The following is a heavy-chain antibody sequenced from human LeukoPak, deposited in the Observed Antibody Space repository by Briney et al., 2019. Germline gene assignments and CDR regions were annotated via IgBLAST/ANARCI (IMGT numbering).Heavy chain of an antibody. CDR1: DGSFSGYY. CDR3: ARVGWELRGPTDY. CDR2: INHSGSA. Sequence: PSETLSLTCAVYDGSFSGYYCSWIRQPPGKGLEWIGEINHSGSANYNPSLKSRVTILLDTSKNQFSLNLSSVTAADTAVYYCARVGWELRGPTDYWGQGTLVTVSS. V-gene: IGHV4-34*01. D-gene: IGHD1-26*01. J-gene: IGHJ4*02.